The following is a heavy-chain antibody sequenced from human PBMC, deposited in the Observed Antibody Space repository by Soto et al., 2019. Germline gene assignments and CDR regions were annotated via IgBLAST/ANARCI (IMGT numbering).Heavy chain of an antibody. CDR2: ISSSSSTI. D-gene: IGHD3-9*01. V-gene: IGHV3-48*01. CDR3: ARDSDFDWLLPDD. J-gene: IGHJ4*02. CDR1: GFTFSSYS. Sequence: PGGSLRLSCAASGFTFSSYSMNWVRQAPGKGLEWVSYISSSSSTIYYADSVKGRFTISRDNAKNSLYLQMNSLRAEDAAVYYCARDSDFDWLLPDDWGQRSLDTGSS.